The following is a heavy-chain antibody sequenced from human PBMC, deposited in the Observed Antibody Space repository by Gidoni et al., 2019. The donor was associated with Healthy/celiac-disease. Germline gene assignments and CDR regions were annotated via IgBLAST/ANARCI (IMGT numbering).Heavy chain of an antibody. V-gene: IGHV4-31*03. CDR3: ARESGTIHPIGY. CDR2: IYYSGST. D-gene: IGHD2-8*01. J-gene: IGHJ4*02. Sequence: QVQLQESGPGLVKPSQTLSLTCTVSGGSISSGGYHWSWIRQHPGKGLGWIGYIYYSGSTYSNPSLKSRVTISVDTSKNQFSLKLSSVTAADTAVYYCARESGTIHPIGYWGQGTLVTVSS. CDR1: GGSISSGGYH.